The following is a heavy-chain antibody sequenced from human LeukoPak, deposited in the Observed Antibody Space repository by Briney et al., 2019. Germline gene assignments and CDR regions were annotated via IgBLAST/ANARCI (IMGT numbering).Heavy chain of an antibody. V-gene: IGHV4-34*01. D-gene: IGHD5-24*01. CDR2: INHSGST. CDR1: GGSFSGYY. CDR3: ARGLLDGYNY. J-gene: IGHJ4*02. Sequence: SVTLSLTCAVYGGSFSGYYWSWIRQPPGRGLEWIGEINHSGSTNYNPSLKSRVTISVDTSKNQFSLKLSSVTAADTAVYYCARGLLDGYNYWGQGTLVTVSS.